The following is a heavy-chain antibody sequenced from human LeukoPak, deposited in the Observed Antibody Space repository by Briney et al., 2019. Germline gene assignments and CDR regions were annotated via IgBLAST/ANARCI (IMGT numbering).Heavy chain of an antibody. Sequence: ASVKVSCKASGHTFTNYGISWVRQAPGQGLEWMGWISANNGNTNYAQKFQGRVTMTTDTSTSTAYMEVRSLTSDDTAVYYCARDRSVVRGVVIIFDYWGQGTLVTVSS. CDR3: ARDRSVVRGVVIIFDY. V-gene: IGHV1-18*01. CDR2: ISANNGNT. CDR1: GHTFTNYG. J-gene: IGHJ4*02. D-gene: IGHD3-10*01.